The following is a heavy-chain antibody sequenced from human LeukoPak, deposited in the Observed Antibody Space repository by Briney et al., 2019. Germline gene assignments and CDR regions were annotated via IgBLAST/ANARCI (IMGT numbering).Heavy chain of an antibody. CDR3: AKGFLGGTDQYFDS. D-gene: IGHD6-19*01. CDR2: IGSGGGST. V-gene: IGHV3-23*01. CDR1: GSTFSSYA. Sequence: GGSLRLSCEASGSTFSSYAMNWVRQAPGKGLEWVSAIGSGGGSTDYADSVKGRFTISRDNSKSTLYLQMNSLRAEDTAVYYCAKGFLGGTDQYFDSWGQGTLVTVSS. J-gene: IGHJ4*02.